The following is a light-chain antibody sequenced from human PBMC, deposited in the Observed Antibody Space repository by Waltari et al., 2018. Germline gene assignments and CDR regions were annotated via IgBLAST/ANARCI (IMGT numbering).Light chain of an antibody. CDR2: KVS. CDR3: MQGTHWPWT. Sequence: VALSNSLRSLPFTFCQPTSIPPSPRQGLVSSDGNTYFNWFQQRPGQAPRRLLYKVSNRDSGVPDRFSGSGSGTDFTLRISRVEAEDVGVYYCMQGTHWPWTFGQGTKVEIK. V-gene: IGKV2-30*01. CDR1: QGLVSSDGNTY. J-gene: IGKJ1*01.